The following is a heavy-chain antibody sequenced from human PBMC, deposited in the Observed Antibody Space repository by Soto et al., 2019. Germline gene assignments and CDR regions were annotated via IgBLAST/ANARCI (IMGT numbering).Heavy chain of an antibody. D-gene: IGHD6-25*01. CDR2: LSLSGTYI. J-gene: IGHJ4*02. CDR3: ARDGPPSGPGQFDY. CDR1: GFTFNTYS. V-gene: IGHV3-21*06. Sequence: GGSLRLSCAASGFTFNTYSMNWVRQAPGKGLEWVSSLSLSGTYIYYADSVKGRFTISRDNAKNSLYLQMNSLRDEDMAVYYCARDGPPSGPGQFDYWGQGTLVTVSS.